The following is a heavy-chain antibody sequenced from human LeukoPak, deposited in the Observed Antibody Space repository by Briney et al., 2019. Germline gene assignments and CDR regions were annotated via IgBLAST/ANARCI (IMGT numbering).Heavy chain of an antibody. CDR3: ARDSGFIQLWSLYYFDS. V-gene: IGHV3-30-3*01. CDR2: IPYDGSYK. CDR1: GFTFSNYA. D-gene: IGHD5-18*01. Sequence: GGSLRLSCAASGFTFSNYAMHWVRQAPGKGLDWVAVIPYDGSYKYYADSVKGRFTISRDNSKNTLSLQMNSLRAEDTAVYYCARDSGFIQLWSLYYFDSWGQGTLVTVSS. J-gene: IGHJ4*02.